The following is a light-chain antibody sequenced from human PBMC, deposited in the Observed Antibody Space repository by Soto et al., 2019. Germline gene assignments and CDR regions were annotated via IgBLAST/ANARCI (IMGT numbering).Light chain of an antibody. CDR2: DTA. V-gene: IGLV7-46*01. CDR3: LLSYRGDYV. Sequence: QAVVTQEPSLTVSPGGKVILTCGSTTGPFTTGHYPYWFQQKPGQAPRPLVYDTANIFSWTPVRFSGSLVGGKAALTLSGAQPEDEAEYYCLLSYRGDYVFGPGTKVTVL. CDR1: TGPFTTGHY. J-gene: IGLJ1*01.